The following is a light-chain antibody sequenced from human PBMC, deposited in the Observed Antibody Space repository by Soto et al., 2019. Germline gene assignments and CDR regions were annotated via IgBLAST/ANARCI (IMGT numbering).Light chain of an antibody. Sequence: DIPMTQSPSTLSASVGDRVTITCRASQNIDSGLAWYQQKPGKAPKLLIYKASTLESGVPLRFSGSVSGTECSRSIIILQPDDFTAYYCQQYDFFWTFGQGTRVEFK. J-gene: IGKJ1*01. CDR1: QNIDSG. V-gene: IGKV1-5*03. CDR3: QQYDFFWT. CDR2: KAS.